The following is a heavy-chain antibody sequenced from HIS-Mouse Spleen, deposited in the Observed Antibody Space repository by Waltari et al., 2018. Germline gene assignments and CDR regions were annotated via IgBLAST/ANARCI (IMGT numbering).Heavy chain of an antibody. D-gene: IGHD4-17*01. Sequence: QLQLQESGPGLVKPSETLSLTCTVPGGSISSSSYYWGWIRQPQGKGLEWIGSIYYSGSTYYNPSLKSRVTISVDTSKNQFSLKLSSVTAADTAVYYCAYGDYFDYWGQGTLVTVSS. V-gene: IGHV4-39*01. CDR2: IYYSGST. CDR1: GGSISSSSYY. CDR3: AYGDYFDY. J-gene: IGHJ4*02.